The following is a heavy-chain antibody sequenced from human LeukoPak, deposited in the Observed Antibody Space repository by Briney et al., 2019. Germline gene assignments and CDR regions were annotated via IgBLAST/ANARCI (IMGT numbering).Heavy chain of an antibody. Sequence: SQTLSLTCAISGDSVSSNIAAWHWIRQSPSRGLECLGRTYYRSKWYNDYAVSVKSRITINPDTSKNQFSLQLNSVTPEDTAVYYCARDPSLYSGYVGGWFDPWGQGTLVTVSS. V-gene: IGHV6-1*01. CDR2: TYYRSKWYN. J-gene: IGHJ5*02. CDR1: GDSVSSNIAA. CDR3: ARDPSLYSGYVGGWFDP. D-gene: IGHD5-12*01.